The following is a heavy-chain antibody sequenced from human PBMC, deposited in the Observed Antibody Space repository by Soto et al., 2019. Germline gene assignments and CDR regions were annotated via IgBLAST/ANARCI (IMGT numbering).Heavy chain of an antibody. D-gene: IGHD3-9*01. Sequence: PSETLSLTCAVYGGSFSGYYWSWIRQPPGKGLEWIGEINHSGSTNYNPSLKSRVTISVDTSKNQFSLKLSSVTAADTAVYYCARAQYDILTGYYTQAFDYWGQGTLVT. CDR2: INHSGST. CDR1: GGSFSGYY. CDR3: ARAQYDILTGYYTQAFDY. V-gene: IGHV4-34*01. J-gene: IGHJ4*02.